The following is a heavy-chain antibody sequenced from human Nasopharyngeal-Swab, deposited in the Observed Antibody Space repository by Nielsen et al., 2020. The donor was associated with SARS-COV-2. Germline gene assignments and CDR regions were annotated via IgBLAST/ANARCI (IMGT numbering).Heavy chain of an antibody. CDR3: AGGGHREPDWYFDL. CDR2: INHSGST. CDR1: GGSFSGYY. J-gene: IGHJ2*01. Sequence: SETLSLTCAVYGGSFSGYYWSWIRQPPGKGLEWIGEINHSGSTNYNPSLKSRVTISVDTSKNQFSLKLSPVTAADAAVYYCAGGGHREPDWYFDLWGRGTLVTVSS. V-gene: IGHV4-34*01. D-gene: IGHD1-14*01.